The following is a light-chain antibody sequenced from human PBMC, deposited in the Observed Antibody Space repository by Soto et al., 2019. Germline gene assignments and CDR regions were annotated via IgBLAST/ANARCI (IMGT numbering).Light chain of an antibody. CDR1: QSVLYSSNNKNH. V-gene: IGKV4-1*01. J-gene: IGKJ1*01. Sequence: DIVMTQSPDSLAVSLGERATINCKSSQSVLYSSNNKNHFAWYQQKPGQPPKLLIYWASTRESGVPDRFSGSGSGTDFTLTISSLQAEDVAVYYCQQYYSTPRTFGQGTKVEIK. CDR2: WAS. CDR3: QQYYSTPRT.